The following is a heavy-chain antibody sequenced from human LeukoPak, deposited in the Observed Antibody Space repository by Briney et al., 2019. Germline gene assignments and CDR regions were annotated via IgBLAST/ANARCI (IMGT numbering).Heavy chain of an antibody. CDR1: GGSFSGYY. D-gene: IGHD3-10*02. V-gene: IGHV4-34*01. CDR3: ARGGGLPKTMYSHYYYYGMDV. CDR2: INHSGST. J-gene: IGHJ6*02. Sequence: SETLSLTCAVYGGSFSGYYWSWIRQPPGKGLEWIGEINHSGSTNYNPSLKSRVTISVDTSKNQFSLKLSSVTAADTAVYYCARGGGLPKTMYSHYYYYGMDVWGQGTTVTVSS.